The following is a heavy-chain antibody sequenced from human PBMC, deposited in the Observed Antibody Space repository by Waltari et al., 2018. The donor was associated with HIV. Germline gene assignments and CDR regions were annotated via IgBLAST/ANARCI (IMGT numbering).Heavy chain of an antibody. CDR1: GFTFKSYS. J-gene: IGHJ4*02. V-gene: IGHV3-21*01. Sequence: EVHLVESGGGLVKPEGSLRLSCAASGFTFKSYSLNWVRQVPGKGLEWVSSISSSSTFIYYADSVMGRFTISRDDAKNSLYLQMNSLRAEDTALYYCARGGSSSGRALIDYWGQGTLVTVSS. D-gene: IGHD6-6*01. CDR2: ISSSSTFI. CDR3: ARGGSSSGRALIDY.